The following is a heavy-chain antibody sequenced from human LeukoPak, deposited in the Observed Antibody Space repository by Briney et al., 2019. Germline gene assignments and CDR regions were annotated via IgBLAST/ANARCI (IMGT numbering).Heavy chain of an antibody. Sequence: KPGGSLRLSCGASGFDFRNAWMSWVRQAPGKGLEWVGRIKSKPDRGTTDYAAPVKDRFTISRDDSYNTLYLQMNSLKDEDTAIYYCAWFGARRSLDYWGQGTLVTVFS. D-gene: IGHD3-10*01. CDR1: GFDFRNAW. CDR3: AWFGARRSLDY. J-gene: IGHJ4*02. V-gene: IGHV3-15*01. CDR2: IKSKPDRGTT.